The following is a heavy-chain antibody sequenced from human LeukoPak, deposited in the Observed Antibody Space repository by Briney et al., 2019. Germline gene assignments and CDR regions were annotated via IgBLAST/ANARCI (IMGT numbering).Heavy chain of an antibody. CDR1: GFTFDDYA. CDR3: VKDNGYNSDLDY. Sequence: GGSLRLSCAASGFTFDDYAMHWVRQAPGKGLEWVSLIGWDGGSTYYADSMKGRFTISRDNSRNSLYLQMHNLRAEDTALYYCVKDNGYNSDLDYWGQGTLANVSS. J-gene: IGHJ4*02. CDR2: IGWDGGST. D-gene: IGHD5-24*01. V-gene: IGHV3-43D*03.